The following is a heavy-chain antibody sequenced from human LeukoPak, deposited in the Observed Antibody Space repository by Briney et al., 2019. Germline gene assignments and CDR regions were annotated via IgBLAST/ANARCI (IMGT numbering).Heavy chain of an antibody. CDR2: IRIAGGDT. J-gene: IGHJ3*02. Sequence: GGSLRLSCAASGFTFSTYWMHWVRQAPGKGLVWVSRIRIAGGDTAYTDSVKGRFTISRDNAKNTLYLQMNSLRVEDTAVYYCARFFGDAFDTWGQGTMVTVSS. V-gene: IGHV3-74*01. CDR3: ARFFGDAFDT. CDR1: GFTFSTYW. D-gene: IGHD3-3*01.